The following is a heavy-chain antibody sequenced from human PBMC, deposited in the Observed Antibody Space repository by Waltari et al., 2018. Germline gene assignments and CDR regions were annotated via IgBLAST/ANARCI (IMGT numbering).Heavy chain of an antibody. CDR3: AGGGYSSSSSYGY. CDR2: ISSSISYL. J-gene: IGHJ4*02. V-gene: IGHV3-21*01. CDR1: GFTFSSYS. Sequence: EVQLVESGGGLVKPGGSLRLSCAASGFTFSSYSMNWVRRAPGKGLEWFSSISSSISYLYYADSVKGRFTISRDNAKNSLYLQMNSLRAEDTAVYYCAGGGYSSSSSYGYWGQGTLVTVSS. D-gene: IGHD6-6*01.